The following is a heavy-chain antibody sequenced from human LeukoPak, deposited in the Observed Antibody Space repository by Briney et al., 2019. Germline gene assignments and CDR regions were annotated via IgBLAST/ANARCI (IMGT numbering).Heavy chain of an antibody. D-gene: IGHD3-10*01. CDR3: AKDRGVWAFDI. Sequence: GGSLRLSCAASGITLSSYDMHWVRQAPGKALEWVAVISYDGSNKDYADSVKGRFTISRDNSKNTLDLQMNSLRAEDTAVYYCAKDRGVWAFDIWGQGAMVT. CDR1: GITLSSYD. V-gene: IGHV3-30-3*01. CDR2: ISYDGSNK. J-gene: IGHJ3*02.